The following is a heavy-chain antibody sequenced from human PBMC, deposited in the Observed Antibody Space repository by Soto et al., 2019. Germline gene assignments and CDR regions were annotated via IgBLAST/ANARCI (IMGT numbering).Heavy chain of an antibody. CDR3: ARVPVR. J-gene: IGHJ4*02. CDR2: IYYSGST. V-gene: IGHV4-59*12. D-gene: IGHD2-2*01. CDR1: GGSISSFY. Sequence: PSETLSLTCTVSGGSISSFYWSWIRQPPGKGLEWIGYIYYSGSTNYNPSLKSRVTISVDTSKNQFSLKLSSVTAAYTAVYYCARVPVRWGQGTMVTVS.